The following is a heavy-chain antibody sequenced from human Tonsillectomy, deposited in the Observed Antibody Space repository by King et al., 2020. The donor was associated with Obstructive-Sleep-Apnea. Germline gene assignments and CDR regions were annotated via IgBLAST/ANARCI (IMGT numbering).Heavy chain of an antibody. V-gene: IGHV3-30*18. CDR1: GFTFSNYG. CDR3: AQGYSSTWYSGFDY. Sequence: VQLVESGGGVVQPGRSLRLSCVASGFTFSNYGMHWVRQAPGKGLAWVGGISYDGSNKYFAVSAKGRFTISIDNSKNTLYVQMNSLRAEDMAFYHCAQGYSSTWYSGFDYWGQGTLVIVSS. CDR2: ISYDGSNK. J-gene: IGHJ4*02. D-gene: IGHD6-13*01.